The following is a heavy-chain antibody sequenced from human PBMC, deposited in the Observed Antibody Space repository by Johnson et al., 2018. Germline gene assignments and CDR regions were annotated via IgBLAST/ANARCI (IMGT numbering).Heavy chain of an antibody. D-gene: IGHD4-23*01. J-gene: IGHJ3*02. Sequence: VQLVESGAEVKKPGSSVKVSCKASGGTFSSYAISWVRQAPGQGLEWMGGIIPIFGTANYAQKFQGRVTITADESTSTAYMELSSLRFEDTAGYYCARPDYGGNSDAFDIWGQGTMVTVSS. V-gene: IGHV1-69*01. CDR3: ARPDYGGNSDAFDI. CDR1: GGTFSSYA. CDR2: IIPIFGTA.